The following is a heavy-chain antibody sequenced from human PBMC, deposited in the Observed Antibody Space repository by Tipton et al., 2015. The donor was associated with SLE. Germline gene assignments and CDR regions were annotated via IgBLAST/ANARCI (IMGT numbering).Heavy chain of an antibody. Sequence: QVQLVQSGPEVKKPGSSVKVSCKASGGTFSSYAISWVRQAPGQGLEWMGGIIPIFGTANYAQKFQGRVTITADESTSTAYMELSSLRSEDTAVYYCARVEEQQLIRDYYGMDVWGQGTTVTVSS. V-gene: IGHV1-69*01. CDR2: IIPIFGTA. J-gene: IGHJ6*02. D-gene: IGHD6-13*01. CDR3: ARVEEQQLIRDYYGMDV. CDR1: GGTFSSYA.